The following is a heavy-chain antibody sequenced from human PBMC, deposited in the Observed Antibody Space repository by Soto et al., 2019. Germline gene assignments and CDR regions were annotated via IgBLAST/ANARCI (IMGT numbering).Heavy chain of an antibody. CDR2: MFHSGST. J-gene: IGHJ5*02. Sequence: SETLSLTCAVSGYFISSGYYWGWIRQPPGKGLEWIGSMFHSGSTHYNPSLKSRVTISVDTSKNHFSLRLSSVTASDTAVYYCATGHIVVVPTVGWFDPWGLGTMVTVYS. D-gene: IGHD2-2*01. CDR1: GYFISSGYY. CDR3: ATGHIVVVPTVGWFDP. V-gene: IGHV4-38-2*01.